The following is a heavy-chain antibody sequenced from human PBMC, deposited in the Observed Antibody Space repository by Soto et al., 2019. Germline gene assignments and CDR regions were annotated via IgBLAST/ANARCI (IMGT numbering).Heavy chain of an antibody. Sequence: ASVKVSCKGFGYSFMKYGINWVRQAPGQGLEWVGWISPYSGYTHSAQKFHSRLTLTTDTAASTAYMELRILRSADTALYYCAREASVLIPAAQPSRFDSCGQGTLVTVSS. V-gene: IGHV1-18*01. CDR2: ISPYSGYT. D-gene: IGHD2-2*01. J-gene: IGHJ4*02. CDR3: AREASVLIPAAQPSRFDS. CDR1: GYSFMKYG.